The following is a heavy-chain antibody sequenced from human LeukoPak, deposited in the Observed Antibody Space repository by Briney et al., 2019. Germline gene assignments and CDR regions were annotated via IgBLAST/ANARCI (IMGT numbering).Heavy chain of an antibody. Sequence: PGGSLRLSCAASGFTVSNAWMSWVRQAPGKGREWVGRIKSKADGGTTDYAARVKWTFTMSRDDSTNTLYLQLNSLKTEDTAVYYCTTGPSDYWGQGTLVTVSS. V-gene: IGHV3-15*01. J-gene: IGHJ4*02. CDR1: GFTVSNAW. CDR3: TTGPSDY. CDR2: IKSKADGGTT.